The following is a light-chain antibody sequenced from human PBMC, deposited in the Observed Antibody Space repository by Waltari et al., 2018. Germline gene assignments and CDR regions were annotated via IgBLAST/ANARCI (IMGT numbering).Light chain of an antibody. V-gene: IGLV2-23*02. J-gene: IGLJ3*02. CDR1: SSDVGFYTL. CDR2: EVI. Sequence: QSALTQPASVSGSPGQSITISCTGTSSDVGFYTLVSWYQQHPGKAPELVVYEVISRPSWVSIRFSGSKSGNTASLTISGLQAEDEADYYCCSYAGRNIWVFGGGTKLTVL. CDR3: CSYAGRNIWV.